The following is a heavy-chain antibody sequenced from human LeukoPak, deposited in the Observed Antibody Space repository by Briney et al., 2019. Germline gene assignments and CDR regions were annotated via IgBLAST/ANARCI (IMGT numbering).Heavy chain of an antibody. CDR1: GFTFSYYA. J-gene: IGHJ3*02. V-gene: IGHV3-30*18. CDR3: AKPSGRSITMIVVRDAFDI. CDR2: ISYDGSDK. Sequence: GGSLRLSCAASGFTFSYYAMHWARQAPGRGLEWVAVISYDGSDKNYADSVKGRFTISRDNSKNTLYLQMNSLRAEDTAVYYCAKPSGRSITMIVVRDAFDIWGQGTMVTVSS. D-gene: IGHD3-22*01.